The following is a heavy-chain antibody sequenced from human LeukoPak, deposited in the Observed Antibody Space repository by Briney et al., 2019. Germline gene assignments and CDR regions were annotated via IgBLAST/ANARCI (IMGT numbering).Heavy chain of an antibody. CDR2: IKPDSGGT. J-gene: IGHJ4*02. D-gene: IGHD5-18*01. CDR1: GFTFSGYY. CDR3: ARAGQYSYGQIDY. Sequence: ASVKVSCKASGFTFSGYYLQWVRQAPGQGLDWMGWIKPDSGGTNYAQKFQGRVTITRDTSISTAYMELSSLRSEDTAVYYCARAGQYSYGQIDYWGQGTLVTVSS. V-gene: IGHV1-2*02.